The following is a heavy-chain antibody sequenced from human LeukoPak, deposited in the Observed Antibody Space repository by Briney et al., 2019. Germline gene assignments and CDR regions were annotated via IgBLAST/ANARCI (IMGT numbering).Heavy chain of an antibody. J-gene: IGHJ4*02. CDR3: ARGYDYGDYVGDFGY. V-gene: IGHV1-18*01. Sequence: GASVKVSCKASGYTFTSYPISWVRQAPGQGLEWMGWITTYNGNTKYAQKLQGRVTMTTDTSTSTVYMDLRGLRSDDTAVYYCARGYDYGDYVGDFGYWGQGTLVTVSS. CDR1: GYTFTSYP. D-gene: IGHD4-17*01. CDR2: ITTYNGNT.